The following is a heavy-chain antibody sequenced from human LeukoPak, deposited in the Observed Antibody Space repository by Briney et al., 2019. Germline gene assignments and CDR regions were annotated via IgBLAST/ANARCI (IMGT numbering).Heavy chain of an antibody. CDR3: ARGLGKWASTTLGED. CDR2: ISAYNGNT. CDR1: GYTFTSYG. V-gene: IGHV1-18*01. D-gene: IGHD3-10*01. J-gene: IGHJ4*02. Sequence: GASVKVSCKASGYTFTSYGISWVRQAPGQGLEWMGWISAYNGNTNYAQKLQGRVTMTTDTSTSTAYMVLRSLRSDDTAVYYCARGLGKWASTTLGEDWGQGTLVTVSS.